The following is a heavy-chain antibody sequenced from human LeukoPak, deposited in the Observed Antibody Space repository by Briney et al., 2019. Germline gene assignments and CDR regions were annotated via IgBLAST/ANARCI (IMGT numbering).Heavy chain of an antibody. CDR2: IKNDGSAT. CDR3: AMDINGDLFHL. CDR1: EFSFSSYW. D-gene: IGHD2-2*03. Sequence: GGSLRLSCAGSEFSFSSYWMHWVRQAPEKGLEWVSSIKNDGSATTYADSVRGRFSLSTDSAKSTAHLQMTSLRVEDTAMYYCAMDINGDLFHLRGQGTLATVSS. V-gene: IGHV3-74*03. J-gene: IGHJ4*02.